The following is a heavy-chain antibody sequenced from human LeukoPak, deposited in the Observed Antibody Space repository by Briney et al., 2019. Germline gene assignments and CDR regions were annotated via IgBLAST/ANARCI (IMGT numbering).Heavy chain of an antibody. CDR3: ARGLSSGWYGNWYFDL. J-gene: IGHJ2*01. Sequence: HPGGSLRLSCAASGFTFSSYAMHWVRQAPGKGLEYVSAISSNGGSTYYANSVKGRFTISRDNSKNTLYLQMGSLRAEDMAVYYCARGLSSGWYGNWYFDLWGRGTLVTVSS. V-gene: IGHV3-64*01. CDR2: ISSNGGST. D-gene: IGHD6-19*01. CDR1: GFTFSSYA.